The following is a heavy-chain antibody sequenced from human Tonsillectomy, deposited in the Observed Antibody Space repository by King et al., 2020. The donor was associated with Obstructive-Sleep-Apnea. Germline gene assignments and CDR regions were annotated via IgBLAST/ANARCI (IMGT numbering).Heavy chain of an antibody. D-gene: IGHD6-6*01. Sequence: VQLVESGGGLVQPGGSLRLSCAASGFTFSSYAMSLVRQAPGKGREGVSAISVSGGSTYYADSVEGRFTISRDNSKNTLYLQMNSLRAEDTAVYYCAKPSSIAAREDYYYYGMDVWGQGTTVTVSS. V-gene: IGHV3-23*04. CDR3: AKPSSIAAREDYYYYGMDV. J-gene: IGHJ6*02. CDR1: GFTFSSYA. CDR2: ISVSGGST.